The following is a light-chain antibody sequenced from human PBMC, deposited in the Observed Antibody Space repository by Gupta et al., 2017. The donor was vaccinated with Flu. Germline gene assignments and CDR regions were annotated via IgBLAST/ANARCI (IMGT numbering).Light chain of an antibody. Sequence: GGDNLGSETVHWYQQKPGQAPVLVLYDDDFRPSGIPERFSGSNSGNTATLTISRVEARDEADYYCQVWDTSTDHWLFGGGTILTVL. J-gene: IGLJ3*02. CDR2: DDD. V-gene: IGLV3-21*01. CDR1: NLGSET. CDR3: QVWDTSTDHWL.